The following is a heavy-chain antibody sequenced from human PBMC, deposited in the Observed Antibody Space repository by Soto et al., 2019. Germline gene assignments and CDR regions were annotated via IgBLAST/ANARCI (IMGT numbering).Heavy chain of an antibody. CDR3: TSPRVTPTGINYYYGMDV. CDR2: ISSSSSYT. CDR1: GFTFSDYY. D-gene: IGHD4-4*01. Sequence: GGSLRLSCAASGFTFSDYYMSWIRQAPGKGLEWVSYISSSSSYTNYADSVKGRFTISRDNAKNTLYLQMNSLRAEDTAVYYCTSPRVTPTGINYYYGMDVWGQGTTVTVSS. V-gene: IGHV3-11*03. J-gene: IGHJ6*02.